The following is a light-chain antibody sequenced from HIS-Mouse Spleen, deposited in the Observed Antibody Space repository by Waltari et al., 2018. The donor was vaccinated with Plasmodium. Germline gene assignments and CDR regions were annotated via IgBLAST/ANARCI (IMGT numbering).Light chain of an antibody. CDR3: YSTDSSGNHRV. CDR2: EDS. V-gene: IGLV3-10*01. J-gene: IGLJ3*02. CDR1: ALPQKY. Sequence: SYELTQPPSVSVSPGQTARINCPGDALPQKYAYLYQQKSGQAPVLVIYEDSKRPSGIPERFSGSSSGTMATLTISGAQVEDEADYYCYSTDSSGNHRVFGGGTKLTVL.